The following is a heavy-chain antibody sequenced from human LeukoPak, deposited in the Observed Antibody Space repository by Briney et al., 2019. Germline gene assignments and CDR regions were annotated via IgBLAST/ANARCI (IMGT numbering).Heavy chain of an antibody. CDR1: GGTFSSYA. J-gene: IGHJ4*02. Sequence: SVKVSCKASGGTFSSYAISWVRQAPGQGLEWMGRIIPILGIANYAQKFQGRVTITADKSTSTAYMELSRLRSDDTAVYYCAREVDTAMVLDYWGQGTLVTVSS. CDR3: AREVDTAMVLDY. D-gene: IGHD5-18*01. CDR2: IIPILGIA. V-gene: IGHV1-69*04.